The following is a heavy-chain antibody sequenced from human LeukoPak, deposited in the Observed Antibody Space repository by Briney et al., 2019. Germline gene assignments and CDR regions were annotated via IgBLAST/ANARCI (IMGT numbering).Heavy chain of an antibody. CDR1: GFTFSSYW. V-gene: IGHV3-7*01. J-gene: IGHJ3*02. D-gene: IGHD2-2*02. CDR3: ARGWGDCTTVSCYTGGDVFDM. Sequence: GGSLRLSCVASGFTFSSYWMSWVRQAPGRGLEWVANIKQDGSEKYYVDSVKGRFTISRDNAKNSLFLQMNSLRAEDTAVYYCARGWGDCTTVSCYTGGDVFDMWGQGTMVTVSS. CDR2: IKQDGSEK.